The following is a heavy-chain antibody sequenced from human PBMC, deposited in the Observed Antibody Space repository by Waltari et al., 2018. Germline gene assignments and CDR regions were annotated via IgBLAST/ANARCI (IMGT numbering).Heavy chain of an antibody. CDR1: GFTFSSYA. D-gene: IGHD3-22*01. Sequence: QVQLVESGGGVVQPGRSLRLSCAASGFTFSSYAMHWVRQAPGQGLEWVAVISYDGSNKYYADSVKGRFTISRDNSKNTLYLQMNSLRAEDTAVYYCARDLPLRGYYDSSGYTFDYWGQGTLVTVSS. CDR2: ISYDGSNK. V-gene: IGHV3-30*01. CDR3: ARDLPLRGYYDSSGYTFDY. J-gene: IGHJ4*02.